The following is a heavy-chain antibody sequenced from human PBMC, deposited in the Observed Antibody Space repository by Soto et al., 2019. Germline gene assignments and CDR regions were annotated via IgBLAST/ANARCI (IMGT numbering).Heavy chain of an antibody. V-gene: IGHV4-30-4*01. D-gene: IGHD3-9*01. Sequence: SETLSLTCTVSGGSISSGDYYWSWIRQPPGKGLEWIGYIYYSGSTYYNPSLKSRVTISVDTSKNQFSLKLSSVTAADTAVYYCARVGGLGDILNGYLFDYWGQGTRVTVAS. CDR2: IYYSGST. J-gene: IGHJ4*02. CDR1: GGSISSGDYY. CDR3: ARVGGLGDILNGYLFDY.